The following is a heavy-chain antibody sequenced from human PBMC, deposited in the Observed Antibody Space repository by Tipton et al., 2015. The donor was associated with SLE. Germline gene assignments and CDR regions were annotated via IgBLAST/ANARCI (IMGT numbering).Heavy chain of an antibody. CDR1: GFTVSSNY. J-gene: IGHJ2*01. Sequence: AVSGFTVSSNYMSWVRQAPGKGLEWVSVIYSGGSTYYADSVKGRFTISRDNSKNTLYLQMNSLRAEDTAVYYCARVGYCSGGSCLYWYFDLWGRGPLVTVSS. CDR2: IYSGGST. D-gene: IGHD2-15*01. V-gene: IGHV3-53*05. CDR3: ARVGYCSGGSCLYWYFDL.